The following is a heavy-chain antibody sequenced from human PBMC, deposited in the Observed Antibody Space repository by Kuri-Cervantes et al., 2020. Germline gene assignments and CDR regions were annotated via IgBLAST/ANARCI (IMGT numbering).Heavy chain of an antibody. Sequence: GESLKISCAASGFTFSSYGMHWVRQAPGKGLEWVAFIRYDGSNKYYADSVKGRFTISRDNSKNTLYLQMNSLRAEDTAVYYCAKDQYASDWYFDLWGRGTLVTVSS. D-gene: IGHD2-2*01. CDR1: GFTFSSYG. CDR3: AKDQYASDWYFDL. J-gene: IGHJ2*01. V-gene: IGHV3-30*02. CDR2: IRYDGSNK.